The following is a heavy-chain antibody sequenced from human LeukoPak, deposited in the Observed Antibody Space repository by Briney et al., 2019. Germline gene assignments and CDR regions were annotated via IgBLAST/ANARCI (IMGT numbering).Heavy chain of an antibody. V-gene: IGHV4-59*08. CDR2: IYYSGST. CDR1: GGSISSYY. J-gene: IGHJ5*02. CDR3: ARLTMVRGVRGNWFDP. D-gene: IGHD3-10*01. Sequence: SETLSLTCTVSGGSISSYYRSWIRQPPGKGLEWIGYIYYSGSTNYNPSLKSRVTISVDTSKNQFSLKLSSVTAADTAVYYCARLTMVRGVRGNWFDPWGQGTLVTVSS.